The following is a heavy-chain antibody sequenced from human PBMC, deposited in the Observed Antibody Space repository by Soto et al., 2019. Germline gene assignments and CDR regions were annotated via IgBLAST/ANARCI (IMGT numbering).Heavy chain of an antibody. CDR3: ARDNHRLQLGGNYYYALDV. CDR2: IIPIFRTP. CDR1: GDTFSSFA. J-gene: IGHJ6*02. Sequence: QVQLVQSGAEVKKPGSSVKVSCKAPGDTFSSFAISWVRQAPGQGLEWMGGIIPIFRTPDYAQKFQGRVNITADESTTTAYRELSSLRSEDTAVYSCARDNHRLQLGGNYYYALDVWGQGTTVIVSS. V-gene: IGHV1-69*12. D-gene: IGHD5-12*01.